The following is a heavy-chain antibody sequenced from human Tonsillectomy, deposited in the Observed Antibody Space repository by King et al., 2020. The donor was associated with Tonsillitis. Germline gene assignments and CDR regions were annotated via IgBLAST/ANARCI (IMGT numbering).Heavy chain of an antibody. CDR1: GFTFKRFG. V-gene: IGHV3-30*04. Sequence: VQLVESGGGVVEPGRSLRLSCAASGFTFKRFGIHWVRQAPGKGLDWVAVITNDGSSQYYADSVKGRFTISRDNSKNTLYLEMSSLRAEDTAIYYCARETVSDFKYLYIVGMDVWGQGTTVIVSS. CDR2: ITNDGSSQ. J-gene: IGHJ6*02. CDR3: ARETVSDFKYLYIVGMDV. D-gene: IGHD2-15*01.